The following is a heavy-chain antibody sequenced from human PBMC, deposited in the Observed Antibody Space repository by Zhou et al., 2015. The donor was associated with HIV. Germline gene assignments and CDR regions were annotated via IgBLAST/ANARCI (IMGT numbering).Heavy chain of an antibody. CDR2: IIPIFGTA. D-gene: IGHD6-19*01. CDR1: GGTFSSYA. J-gene: IGHJ3*02. Sequence: QVQLVQSGAEVKKPGSSVKVSCKASGGTFSSYAISWVRQAPGQGLEWMGGIIPIFGTANYAQKFQGRVTITADESTSTAYMELSSLRSEDTAVYYCARVWATVAGTSGDAFDIWGQGTMVTVSS. V-gene: IGHV1-69*01. CDR3: ARVWATVAGTSGDAFDI.